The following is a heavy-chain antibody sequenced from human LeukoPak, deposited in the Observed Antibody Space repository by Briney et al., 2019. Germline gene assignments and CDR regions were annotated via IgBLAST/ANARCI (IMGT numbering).Heavy chain of an antibody. V-gene: IGHV4-30-2*01. D-gene: IGHD6-13*01. J-gene: IGHJ5*02. CDR2: IYHSGTT. CDR3: ARDQSSSWYWFDP. CDR1: GGSISSGGYS. Sequence: SQTLSLTCAVSGGSISSGGYSWNWIRQPPGKGLEWIGYIYHSGTTYYNPSLKSRVTISVDRSENQFSLKLSSVTAADTAVYYCARDQSSSWYWFDPWGQGTLVTVSS.